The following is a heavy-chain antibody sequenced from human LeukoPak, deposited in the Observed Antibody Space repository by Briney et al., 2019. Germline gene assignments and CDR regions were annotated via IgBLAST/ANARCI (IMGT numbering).Heavy chain of an antibody. J-gene: IGHJ4*02. CDR3: ARSFPHVVVVPAAIPLDY. CDR1: GYTFTSYG. CDR2: ISAYNGNT. V-gene: IGHV1-18*01. Sequence: ASVKVSCKASGYTFTSYGISWVRQAPGQGLEGMGWISAYNGNTNYAQKLQGRVTMTTDTSTSTAYMELRSLRSDDTAVYYCARSFPHVVVVPAAIPLDYWGQGTLVTVSS. D-gene: IGHD2-2*02.